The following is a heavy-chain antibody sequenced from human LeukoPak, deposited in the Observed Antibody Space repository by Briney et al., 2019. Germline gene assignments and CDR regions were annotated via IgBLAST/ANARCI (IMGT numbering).Heavy chain of an antibody. D-gene: IGHD3-22*01. CDR3: ARDRRYYDSSGYFDY. V-gene: IGHV4-59*01. J-gene: IGHJ4*02. CDR2: IYYSGST. CDR1: GGSISSYY. Sequence: SETLSLTCTVSGGSISSYYWSWIRQPPGKGLEWSGYIYYSGSTNYNPSLKSRVTISVDTSKNQFSLKLSSVTAADTAVYYCARDRRYYDSSGYFDYWGQGTLVTVSS.